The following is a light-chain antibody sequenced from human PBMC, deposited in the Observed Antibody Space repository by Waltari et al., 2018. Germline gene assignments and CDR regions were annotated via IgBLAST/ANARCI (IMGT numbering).Light chain of an antibody. CDR1: QSDRNY. CDR3: QQTYTVPRS. J-gene: IGKJ2*01. CDR2: AAS. Sequence: DIQMTQSPPSLSASVGDTVTMTCRASQSDRNYLTWFQQKPGEAPKLLIHAASSLGFGVPSRFSGSGSETDFTLTIAGLQREDVGTYYCQQTYTVPRSFGQGTKVE. V-gene: IGKV1-39*01.